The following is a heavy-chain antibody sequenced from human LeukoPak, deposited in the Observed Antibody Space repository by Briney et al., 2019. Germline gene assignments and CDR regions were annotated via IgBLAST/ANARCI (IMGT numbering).Heavy chain of an antibody. CDR3: ARTIRDSYDLGYYFDY. CDR2: IYYSGST. CDR1: GGSISSSSYY. J-gene: IGHJ4*02. D-gene: IGHD3/OR15-3a*01. Sequence: SETLSLTCTVSGGSISSSSYYWGWIRQPPGKGLEWIGSIYYSGSTYYNPSLKSRVTISIDTSKNQFSLKLSSVTAADTAVYYCARTIRDSYDLGYYFDYWGQGALVTVSS. V-gene: IGHV4-39*07.